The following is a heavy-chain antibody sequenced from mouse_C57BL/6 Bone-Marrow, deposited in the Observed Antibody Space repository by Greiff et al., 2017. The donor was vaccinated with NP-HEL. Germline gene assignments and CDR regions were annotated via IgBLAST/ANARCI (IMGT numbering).Heavy chain of an antibody. CDR2: LDPSDSYP. CDR3: ARKAYYGRSYEFAY. Sequence: QVQLQQPGAELVKPGASVKLSCKASGYTFTTYWMQWVKQRPGQGLEWIGELDPSDSYPNYNQKFKGKATLTVDTSSSTAYMQLSSLTSEDSAVYYCARKAYYGRSYEFAYWGQGTLVTVSA. CDR1: GYTFTTYW. J-gene: IGHJ3*01. D-gene: IGHD1-1*01. V-gene: IGHV1-50*01.